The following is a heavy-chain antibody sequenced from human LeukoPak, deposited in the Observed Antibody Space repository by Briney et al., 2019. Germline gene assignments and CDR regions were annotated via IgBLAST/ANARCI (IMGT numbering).Heavy chain of an antibody. D-gene: IGHD2-21*01. CDR2: INHSGST. V-gene: IGHV4-34*01. Sequence: SETLSLACAVYGGSFSGFYWTWIRQPPGKGLEWIGEINHSGSTNCNPSLKSRVTISVDTSKNQFSLKLSSVTAADTAVYYCARGGGEHGYYFDYWGQGTLVTVSS. J-gene: IGHJ4*02. CDR3: ARGGGEHGYYFDY. CDR1: GGSFSGFY.